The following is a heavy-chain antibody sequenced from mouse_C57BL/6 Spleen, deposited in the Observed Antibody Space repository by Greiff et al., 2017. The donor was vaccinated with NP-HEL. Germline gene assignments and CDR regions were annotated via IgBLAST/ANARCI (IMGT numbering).Heavy chain of an antibody. CDR2: IDPEDGET. CDR3: ASPYYYGSSRYYFDY. Sequence: VQLQQSGAELVKPGASVKLSCTASGFNIKDYYMHWVKQRTEQGLEWIGRIDPEDGETKYAPKFQGKATIPADTSSNTAYLQLSSLTSEDTAVYYCASPYYYGSSRYYFDYWGQGTTLTVSS. CDR1: GFNIKDYY. J-gene: IGHJ2*01. D-gene: IGHD1-1*01. V-gene: IGHV14-2*01.